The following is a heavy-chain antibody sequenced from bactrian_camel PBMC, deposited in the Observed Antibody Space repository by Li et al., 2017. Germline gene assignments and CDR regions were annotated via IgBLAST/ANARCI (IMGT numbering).Heavy chain of an antibody. J-gene: IGHJ4*01. Sequence: VQLVESGGGSVQPGGSLTLSCSTSGYIFSERCMGWLRQAPGKEREGVAHIDVDGTPAYAESVKGRFTISRDNAKNTVSLQLSSLKREDTATYYCSAKRNWSLVRPTEFDYRGQGTQVTVS. CDR3: SAKRNWSLVRPTEFDY. CDR2: IDVDGTP. CDR1: GYIFSERC. V-gene: IGHV3S53*01. D-gene: IGHD7*01.